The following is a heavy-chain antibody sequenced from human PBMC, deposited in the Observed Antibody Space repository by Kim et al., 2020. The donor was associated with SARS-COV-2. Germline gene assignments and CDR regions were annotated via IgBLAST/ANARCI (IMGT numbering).Heavy chain of an antibody. D-gene: IGHD3-10*01. J-gene: IGHJ2*01. Sequence: LKSRVTISVDTSKNQFSLKLSTVTAADTAVYYCARETPKQVYYGGYFDRWGRGTMVTVSS. CDR3: ARETPKQVYYGGYFDR. V-gene: IGHV4-31*02.